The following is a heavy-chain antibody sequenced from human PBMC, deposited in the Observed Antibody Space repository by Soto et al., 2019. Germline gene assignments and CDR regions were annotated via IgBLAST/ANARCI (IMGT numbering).Heavy chain of an antibody. V-gene: IGHV3-23*01. CDR1: GFTFSSYA. J-gene: IGHJ4*02. Sequence: GSLRLSCAASGFTFSSYAMSWVRQAPGKGLEWVSAISGSGGSTYYADSVKGRFTISRDNSKNTLYLQMNSLRAEDMAVYYCAKGGATYYYDSSGYYCDYWGQGTLVTVSS. CDR2: ISGSGGST. D-gene: IGHD3-22*01. CDR3: AKGGATYYYDSSGYYCDY.